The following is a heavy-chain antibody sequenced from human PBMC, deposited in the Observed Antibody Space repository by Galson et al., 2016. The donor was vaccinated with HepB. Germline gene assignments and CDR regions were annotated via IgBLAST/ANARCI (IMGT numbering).Heavy chain of an antibody. J-gene: IGHJ3*02. Sequence: SVKVSCKASGYTFTSYYLHWVRQAPGQGLEWMGMILPSGDTATSAQQFQARVTVTRDTSTSTVYMELSSLRSEDTAVYYCARDLDVEDGFDIWGQGTMVTGSS. V-gene: IGHV1-46*01. D-gene: IGHD5-24*01. CDR2: ILPSGDTA. CDR3: ARDLDVEDGFDI. CDR1: GYTFTSYY.